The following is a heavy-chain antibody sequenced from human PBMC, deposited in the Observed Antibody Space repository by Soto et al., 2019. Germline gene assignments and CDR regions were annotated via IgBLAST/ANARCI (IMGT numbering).Heavy chain of an antibody. CDR3: ARDLRRSYLPSLDY. J-gene: IGHJ4*02. CDR1: GFTFSSYA. V-gene: IGHV3-30-3*01. D-gene: IGHD3-10*01. Sequence: LRLSCAASGFTFSSYAMHWVRQAPGKGLEWVAVISYDGSNKYYADSVKGRFTISRDNSKNTLYLQMNSLRAEDTAVYYCARDLRRSYLPSLDYWGQGTLVTVSS. CDR2: ISYDGSNK.